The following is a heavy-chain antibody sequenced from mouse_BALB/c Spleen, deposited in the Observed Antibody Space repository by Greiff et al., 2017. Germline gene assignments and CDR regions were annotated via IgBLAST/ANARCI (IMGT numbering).Heavy chain of an antibody. D-gene: IGHD2-13*01. J-gene: IGHJ2*01. V-gene: IGHV1S127*01. CDR2: IDPSDSDT. CDR3: TRRGDYVPFDY. Sequence: QVQLQQSGPELVRPGASVKISCKASGYTFTSYWMHWVKQRPGQGLEWIGMIDPSDSDTRLNQKFKDKATLTVDKSSSTAYMQLSSPTSEDSAVYYCTRRGDYVPFDYWGQGTTLTVSS. CDR1: GYTFTSYW.